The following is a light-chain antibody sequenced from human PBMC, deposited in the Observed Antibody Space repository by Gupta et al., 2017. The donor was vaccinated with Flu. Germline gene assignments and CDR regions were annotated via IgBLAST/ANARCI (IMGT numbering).Light chain of an antibody. Sequence: DVVMTQSPLSLSVTLGQPASISCRSSQSLLYSDRDTLLHWFQQRPGQSPRRLIYKVSNRDSGVPDRFSGSGSGTDFTLKISRVEAADVGVYYCMQGTHWPLTFGGGTKVEIK. CDR2: KVS. V-gene: IGKV2-30*01. CDR1: QSLLYSDRDTL. CDR3: MQGTHWPLT. J-gene: IGKJ4*01.